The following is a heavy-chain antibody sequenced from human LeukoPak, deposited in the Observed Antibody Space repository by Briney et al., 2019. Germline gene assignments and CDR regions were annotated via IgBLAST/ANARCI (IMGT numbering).Heavy chain of an antibody. CDR3: ARYAATGGPNWFDP. Sequence: PSETLSLTCTVSGASISNYYWSWNRQPPGKGLKWIGYIHNTGRTNYNPSLKSRVTISADTSKNQFSLRLSSVTAADTAIYYCARYAATGGPNWFDPWGPGTLVTVSS. V-gene: IGHV4-59*01. J-gene: IGHJ5*02. CDR1: GASISNYY. CDR2: IHNTGRT. D-gene: IGHD2-15*01.